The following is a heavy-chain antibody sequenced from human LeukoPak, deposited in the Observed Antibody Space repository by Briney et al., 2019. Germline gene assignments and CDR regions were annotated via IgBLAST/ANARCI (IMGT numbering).Heavy chain of an antibody. D-gene: IGHD3-10*01. CDR3: ARGSLVWFGDLLSVGMDV. Sequence: PGGSLRLSCAASGFTFSSYAIHWVRQAPGKGLEWVAVISYDGSNKYYADSVKGRFTISRDNSKNTLYLQMNSLRAEDTAMYYCARGSLVWFGDLLSVGMDVWGQGTTVTVSS. J-gene: IGHJ6*02. V-gene: IGHV3-30-3*01. CDR2: ISYDGSNK. CDR1: GFTFSSYA.